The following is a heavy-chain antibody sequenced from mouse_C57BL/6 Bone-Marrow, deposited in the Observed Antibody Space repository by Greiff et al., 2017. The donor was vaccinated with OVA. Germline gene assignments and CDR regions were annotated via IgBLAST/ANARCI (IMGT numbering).Heavy chain of an antibody. CDR2: ISDGGSYT. CDR3: ATELGRDYYAMDY. D-gene: IGHD4-1*01. V-gene: IGHV5-4*03. Sequence: DVMLVESGGGLVKPGGSLKLSCAASGFTFSSYAMSWVRQTPEKRLEWVATISDGGSYTYYPDNVKGRFTISRDNAKNNLYLQMSHLKSEDTAMYYCATELGRDYYAMDYWGQGTSVTVSS. J-gene: IGHJ4*01. CDR1: GFTFSSYA.